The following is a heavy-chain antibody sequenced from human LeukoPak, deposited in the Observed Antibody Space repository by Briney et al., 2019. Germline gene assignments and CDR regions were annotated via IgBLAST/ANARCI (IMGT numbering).Heavy chain of an antibody. CDR1: GFTFSSYW. Sequence: GGSLRLSCAASGFTFSSYWMSWVRQAPGKGLEWVSSISSSSSYIYYADSVKGRFTISRDNAKNSLYLQMNSLRAEDTAVYYCARAGRYSSYYWFDPWGQGTLVTVSS. D-gene: IGHD4-11*01. CDR2: ISSSSSYI. J-gene: IGHJ5*02. CDR3: ARAGRYSSYYWFDP. V-gene: IGHV3-21*01.